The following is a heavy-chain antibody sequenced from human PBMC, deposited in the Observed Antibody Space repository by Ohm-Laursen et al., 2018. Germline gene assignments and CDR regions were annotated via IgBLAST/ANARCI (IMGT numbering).Heavy chain of an antibody. V-gene: IGHV3-23*01. CDR2: ISGSGGST. CDR3: AKGPFIAVAGSNYFFDY. J-gene: IGHJ4*02. CDR1: GFTFSSYA. D-gene: IGHD6-19*01. Sequence: SLRLSCSAPGFTFSSYAMSWVRQAPGKGLEWVSAISGSGGSTYDADSVKGRFSISRDNSKNTLDLQMNSLRAEDTAVYYCAKGPFIAVAGSNYFFDYWGQGTLVTVSS.